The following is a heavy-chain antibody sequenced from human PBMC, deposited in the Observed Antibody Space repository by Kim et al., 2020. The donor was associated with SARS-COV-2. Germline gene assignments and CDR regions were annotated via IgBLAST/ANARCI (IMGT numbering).Heavy chain of an antibody. V-gene: IGHV4-59*01. CDR1: GGSISSYY. J-gene: IGHJ6*02. Sequence: SETLSLTCTVSGGSISSYYWSWIRQPPGKGLEWIGYIYYCGSTNYNPSLKSRVTISVDTSKNQFSLKLSSVTAADTAVYYCARAEGATVLFDYYYYGMDVWGQGTTVTVSS. CDR3: ARAEGATVLFDYYYYGMDV. CDR2: IYYCGST. D-gene: IGHD1-26*01.